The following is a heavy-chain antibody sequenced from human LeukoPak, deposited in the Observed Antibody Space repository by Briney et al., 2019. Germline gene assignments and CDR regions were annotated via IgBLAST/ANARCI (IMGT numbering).Heavy chain of an antibody. CDR3: AKFSAVWGTFDY. Sequence: GGSLRLSCAASGFTFSTYGMSWVRQAPGKGLEWVSGIGGSGVATYYADSVKGQFTISRDNSKSTLYLQMNSLRAEDTAVYYCAKFSAVWGTFDYWGQGILVTVSS. D-gene: IGHD3-16*01. J-gene: IGHJ4*02. CDR2: IGGSGVAT. V-gene: IGHV3-23*01. CDR1: GFTFSTYG.